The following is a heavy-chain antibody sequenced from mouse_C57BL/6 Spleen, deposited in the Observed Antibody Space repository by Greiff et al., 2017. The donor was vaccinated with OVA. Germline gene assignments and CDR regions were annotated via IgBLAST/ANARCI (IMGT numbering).Heavy chain of an antibody. D-gene: IGHD2-3*01. J-gene: IGHJ2*01. Sequence: QVQLQQPGAELVRPGSSVKLSCKASGYTFTSYWMHWVKQRPIQGLEWIGNIDPSDSETHYNQKFKDKATLTVDKSSSTAYMQRSSLTSEDSAVYYCARRVYDGFDYWGQGTTLTVSS. CDR1: GYTFTSYW. CDR3: ARRVYDGFDY. CDR2: IDPSDSET. V-gene: IGHV1-52*01.